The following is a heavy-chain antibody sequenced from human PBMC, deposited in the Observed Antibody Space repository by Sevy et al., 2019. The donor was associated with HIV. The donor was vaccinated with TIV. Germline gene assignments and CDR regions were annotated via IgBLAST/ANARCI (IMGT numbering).Heavy chain of an antibody. D-gene: IGHD3-22*01. Sequence: ASVKVSCKASGYTFTSYYMHWVRQAPGQGLEWMGIINPSGGTKTYAQKFQGRVTMTRNTSTSTVYMELRSLRSEDTAVYYGARVNYYGSSGPNDYWGQGTLVTVSS. J-gene: IGHJ4*02. CDR1: GYTFTSYY. CDR2: INPSGGTK. CDR3: ARVNYYGSSGPNDY. V-gene: IGHV1-46*01.